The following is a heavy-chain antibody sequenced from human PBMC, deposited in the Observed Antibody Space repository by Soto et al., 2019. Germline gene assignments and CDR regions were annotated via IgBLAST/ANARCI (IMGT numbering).Heavy chain of an antibody. V-gene: IGHV3-33*01. CDR3: ARLKNDYGMYYFDY. CDR1: GFTFSSYG. D-gene: IGHD4-17*01. Sequence: GGSLRLSCAASGFTFSSYGMHWVRQAPGKGLEWVAVIWYDGSNKYYADSVKGRFTISRDNSKNTLYLQMNSLRAEDTAVYYCARLKNDYGMYYFDYWGQGTLVTVSS. J-gene: IGHJ4*02. CDR2: IWYDGSNK.